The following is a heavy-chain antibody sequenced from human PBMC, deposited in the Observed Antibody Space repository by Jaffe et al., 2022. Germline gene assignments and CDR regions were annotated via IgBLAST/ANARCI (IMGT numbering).Heavy chain of an antibody. Sequence: QVQLVQSGAEVKKPGSSVKVSCKASGGTFSSYAISWVRQAPGQGLEWMGGIIPIFGTANYAQKFQGRVTITADESTSTAYMELSSLRSEDTAVYYCAGGVTVFGVVILNWFDPWGQGTLVTVSS. D-gene: IGHD3-3*01. CDR1: GGTFSSYA. CDR3: AGGVTVFGVVILNWFDP. V-gene: IGHV1-69*01. CDR2: IIPIFGTA. J-gene: IGHJ5*02.